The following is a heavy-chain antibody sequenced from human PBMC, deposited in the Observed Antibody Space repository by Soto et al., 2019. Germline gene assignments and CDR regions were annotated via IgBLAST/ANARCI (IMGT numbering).Heavy chain of an antibody. Sequence: GGSLRLSCEPSGFPFGIYTMNWVRQAPGKGLEWVSSISSSGTYIDYADSVEGRFAISRDDAKNSVFLEMTSLRVDDTAVYYCAREGNYHEFWGQGTLGTV. CDR1: GFPFGIYT. D-gene: IGHD3-10*01. CDR2: ISSSGTYI. CDR3: AREGNYHEF. V-gene: IGHV3-21*01. J-gene: IGHJ4*02.